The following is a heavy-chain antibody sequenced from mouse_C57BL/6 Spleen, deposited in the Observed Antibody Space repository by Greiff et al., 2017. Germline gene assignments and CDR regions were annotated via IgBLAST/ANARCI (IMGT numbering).Heavy chain of an antibody. J-gene: IGHJ1*03. V-gene: IGHV6-3*01. CDR3: TEVDYGSPNWYFDV. D-gene: IGHD1-1*01. Sequence: EVMLVESGGGLVQPGGSMKLSCVASGFTFSNYWMNWVRQSPEKGLEWVAQIRLKSDNYATHYAESVKGRFTISRDDSKSSVYLQMNNLRAEDTGIYYCTEVDYGSPNWYFDVWGTGTTVTVSS. CDR1: GFTFSNYW. CDR2: IRLKSDNYAT.